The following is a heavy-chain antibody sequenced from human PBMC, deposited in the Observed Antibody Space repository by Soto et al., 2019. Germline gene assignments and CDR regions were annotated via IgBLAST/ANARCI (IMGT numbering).Heavy chain of an antibody. Sequence: EVQLVESGGGLVKPGGSLRLSCAASGFTFSSYSMNWVRQAPGKGLEWVSSISSSSSYIYYAVSVKGRFTISRDNAKNSRYLQMNSLRAEDTAVYYCARDGGYFSGGSCYSGAFDIGGQGTMVTVSS. J-gene: IGHJ3*02. CDR3: ARDGGYFSGGSCYSGAFDI. CDR2: ISSSSSYI. D-gene: IGHD2-15*01. CDR1: GFTFSSYS. V-gene: IGHV3-21*01.